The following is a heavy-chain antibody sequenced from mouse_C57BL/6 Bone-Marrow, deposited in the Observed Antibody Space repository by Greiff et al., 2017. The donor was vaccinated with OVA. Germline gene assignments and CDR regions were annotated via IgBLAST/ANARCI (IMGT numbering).Heavy chain of an antibody. V-gene: IGHV5-6*01. CDR3: ARQRTGTDYAMDY. J-gene: IGHJ4*01. Sequence: EVQLVESGGDLVKPGGSLKLSCAASGFTFSSYGMSWVRQTPDKRLEWVATISSGGSYTYYPDSVKGRFTISRDNAKNTLYLQMSSLKSEDTAMYYCARQRTGTDYAMDYWGQGTSVTVSS. D-gene: IGHD4-1*01. CDR2: ISSGGSYT. CDR1: GFTFSSYG.